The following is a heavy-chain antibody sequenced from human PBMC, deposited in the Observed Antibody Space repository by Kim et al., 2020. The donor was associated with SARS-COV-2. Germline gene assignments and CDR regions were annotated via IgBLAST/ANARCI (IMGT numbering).Heavy chain of an antibody. CDR2: INHSGST. Sequence: SETLSLTCAVYGGSFSGYYWSWIRQPPGKGLEWIGEINHSGSTNYNPSPKSRVTISVDTSKNQFSLKLSSVTAADTAVYYCARSAAAGYYGMDVWGQGTTVTVSS. J-gene: IGHJ6*02. CDR1: GGSFSGYY. CDR3: ARSAAAGYYGMDV. V-gene: IGHV4-34*01. D-gene: IGHD6-13*01.